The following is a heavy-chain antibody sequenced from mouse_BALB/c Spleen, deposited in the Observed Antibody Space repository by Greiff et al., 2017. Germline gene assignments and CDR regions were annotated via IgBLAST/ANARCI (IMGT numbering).Heavy chain of an antibody. CDR2: INSNGGST. CDR1: GFTFSSYG. D-gene: IGHD1-2*01. V-gene: IGHV5-6-3*01. J-gene: IGHJ3*01. CDR3: ASNSLLRPFAY. Sequence: EVQVVESGGGLVQPGGSLKLSCAASGFTFSSYGMSWVRQTPDKRLELVATINSNGGSTYYPDSVKGRFTISRDNAKNTLYLQMSSLKSEDTAMYYCASNSLLRPFAYWGQGTLVTVSA.